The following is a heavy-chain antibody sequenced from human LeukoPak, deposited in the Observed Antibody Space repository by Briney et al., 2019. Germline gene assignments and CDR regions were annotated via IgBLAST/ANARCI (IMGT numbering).Heavy chain of an antibody. Sequence: SETLSLTCTVSGGSISSSSYYWGWIRQPPGKGLEWIGSIYYSGSTYYNPSLKSRVTISVDTSKNQFSLKLSSVTAADTAVYYCARVRAGPLDYWGQGTLVTVSS. CDR3: ARVRAGPLDY. D-gene: IGHD3-10*01. CDR1: GGSISSSSYY. CDR2: IYYSGST. J-gene: IGHJ4*02. V-gene: IGHV4-39*07.